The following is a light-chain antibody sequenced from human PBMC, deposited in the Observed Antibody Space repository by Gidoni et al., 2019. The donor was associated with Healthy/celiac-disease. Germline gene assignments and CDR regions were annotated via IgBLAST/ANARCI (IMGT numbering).Light chain of an antibody. V-gene: IGKV1-13*02. CDR2: DAS. CDR1: QGISSA. CDR3: QQFNSPIT. J-gene: IGKJ5*01. Sequence: AIQLTQSPSSLSASVGDRVTITCRASQGISSALAWYQQKPGKAPKLLIYDASSLESGVPSRFSGSGSGTDFTLTISSLQPEDFATYYCQQFNSPITFXXXTRLEIK.